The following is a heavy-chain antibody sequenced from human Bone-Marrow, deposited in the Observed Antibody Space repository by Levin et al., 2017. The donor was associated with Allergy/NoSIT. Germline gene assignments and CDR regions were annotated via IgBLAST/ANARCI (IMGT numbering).Heavy chain of an antibody. D-gene: IGHD3-10*01. Sequence: KTSETLSLDCSISGTSNDRHSWNWLRQPPGRGLEWIGCVDRGGPTNYNSSFKGRVTMSLDASASHFSLRLTSVTATDTAIYYCARDSVTTIRGPFHPWGQGVLVTVSS. CDR1: GTSNDRHS. CDR3: ARDSVTTIRGPFHP. J-gene: IGHJ5*02. CDR2: VDRGGPT. V-gene: IGHV4-4*08.